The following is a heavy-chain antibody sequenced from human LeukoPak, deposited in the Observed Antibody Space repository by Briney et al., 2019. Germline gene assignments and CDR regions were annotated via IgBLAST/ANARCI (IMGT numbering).Heavy chain of an antibody. CDR2: VFTSGRT. J-gene: IGHJ5*02. CDR1: GASISSYSC. CDR3: VGDDTGFDP. V-gene: IGHV4-4*07. Sequence: SETLSLTCAVSGASISSYSCWSWIRQPAGKGLEWIGRVFTSGRTDYNPSLKSRVTMSLDTSKNQFSLKLRSVTAADTAVYYCVGDDTGFDPWGRGTLVTVSS.